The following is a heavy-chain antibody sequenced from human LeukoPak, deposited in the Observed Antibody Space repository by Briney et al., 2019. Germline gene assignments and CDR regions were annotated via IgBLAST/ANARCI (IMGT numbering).Heavy chain of an antibody. CDR2: IHNDGTQG. Sequence: GGSLRLSCAASGFAFSRLGMQWVRQAPGKGLEWVAVIHNDGTQGQYGDSVKGRFTISKDNSQSTLYLQMNNLRDDDTAVYYCAKEGDEFRGYLDVWGKGTTVTVSS. CDR1: GFAFSRLG. V-gene: IGHV3-30*02. D-gene: IGHD2-21*02. J-gene: IGHJ6*03. CDR3: AKEGDEFRGYLDV.